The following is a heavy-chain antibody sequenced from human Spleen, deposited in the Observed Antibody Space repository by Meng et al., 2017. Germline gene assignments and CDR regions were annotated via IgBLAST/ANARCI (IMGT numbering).Heavy chain of an antibody. Sequence: GESLKISCAASGFTFSDYYMNWVRQAPGKGLEWVSSISSSSSYIYYADSVKGRFTISRDNAKNSLYLQMNSLRAEDTAVYYCARDGYYGSGSYPPDYWGQGTLVTVSS. D-gene: IGHD3-10*01. J-gene: IGHJ4*02. CDR3: ARDGYYGSGSYPPDY. CDR2: ISSSSSYI. V-gene: IGHV3-21*01. CDR1: GFTFSDYY.